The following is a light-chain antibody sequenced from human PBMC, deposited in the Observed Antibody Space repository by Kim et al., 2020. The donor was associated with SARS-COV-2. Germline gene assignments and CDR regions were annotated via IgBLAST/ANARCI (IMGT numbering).Light chain of an antibody. CDR3: MQGLQRLYS. Sequence: QPASISCKSSQSLLHSDGKISLEWYLQKPGQPPQLLIYEVSKRFSGVPERFSGSGSGTDFTLKISRVEAEDVGLYYCMQGLQRLYSFGQGTKLEI. CDR1: QSLLHSDGKIS. V-gene: IGKV2D-29*01. J-gene: IGKJ2*03. CDR2: EVS.